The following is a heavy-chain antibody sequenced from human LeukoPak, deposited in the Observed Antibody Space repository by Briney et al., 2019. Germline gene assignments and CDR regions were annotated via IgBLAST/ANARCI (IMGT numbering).Heavy chain of an antibody. V-gene: IGHV4-4*02. CDR3: ARLKYYFDRSGYRAEYFQQ. J-gene: IGHJ1*01. Sequence: SETPSLTCAVSGGSISSSNWWSWVRQPPGKGLEWIGEIYHSGSTNYNPSLKSRVTISVDTSKNQFSLKLSSVTAADTAVYYCARLKYYFDRSGYRAEYFQQWGQGTLVTASS. CDR1: GGSISSSNW. D-gene: IGHD3-22*01. CDR2: IYHSGST.